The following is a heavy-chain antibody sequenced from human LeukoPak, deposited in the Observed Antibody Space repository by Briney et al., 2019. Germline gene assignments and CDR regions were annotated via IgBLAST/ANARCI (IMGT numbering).Heavy chain of an antibody. CDR1: GFTFSNAW. D-gene: IGHD2-21*02. CDR2: IKSKTDGGTT. J-gene: IGHJ4*02. V-gene: IGHV3-15*01. CDR3: TWVLGGGGDLDY. Sequence: KPGGSLRLSCAASGFTFSNAWMSWVRQAPGKGLEWVGRIKSKTDGGTTDYAAPVKGRFTISRDDSKNTLYLQMNSLKTEDTAVYYCTWVLGGGGDLDYWGQGTLVTVSS.